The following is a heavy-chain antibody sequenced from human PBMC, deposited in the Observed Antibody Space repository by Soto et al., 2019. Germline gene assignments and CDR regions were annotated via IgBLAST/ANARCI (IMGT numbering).Heavy chain of an antibody. V-gene: IGHV1-69*01. CDR2: IIPIFGTA. D-gene: IGHD1-26*01. Sequence: QVQLVQSGAEVKKPGSSVKVSCRAPEGTLRGNLFSGVQQAPGKGLEWMGGIIPIFGTANYAQKFQGRVTITADESTSTAYMELSSLRSEDTAVYYCAVKWELPQGNDYWGQGTLVTVSS. CDR3: AVKWELPQGNDY. J-gene: IGHJ4*02. CDR1: EGTLRGNL.